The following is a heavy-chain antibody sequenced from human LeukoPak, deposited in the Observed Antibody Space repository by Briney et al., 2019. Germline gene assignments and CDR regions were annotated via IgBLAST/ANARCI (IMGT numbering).Heavy chain of an antibody. D-gene: IGHD3-3*01. Sequence: GGSLRLSCAASGFTFSSYAMHWVRQAPGKGLEWVAVISYDGSNKYYADSVKGRFTISRDNSKNTLYLQMNSLRAEDTAVYYCARGPITIFGVVIGHFDYWGQGTLVTVSS. CDR2: ISYDGSNK. CDR3: ARGPITIFGVVIGHFDY. J-gene: IGHJ4*02. V-gene: IGHV3-30*01. CDR1: GFTFSSYA.